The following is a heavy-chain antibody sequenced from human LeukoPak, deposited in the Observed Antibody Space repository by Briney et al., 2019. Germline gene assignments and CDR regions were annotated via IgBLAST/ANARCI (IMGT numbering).Heavy chain of an antibody. J-gene: IGHJ4*02. D-gene: IGHD2-15*01. V-gene: IGHV4-59*01. Sequence: SETLSLTCTVSGGSISSYYWSWIRQPPGKGLEWIGYTFYSGNTNYDPTLKSRATISVDTSKNQVSLKLSCVTAADTAVYYCARERYCSGCSCYWGGRYFDYWGQGTLVTVSS. CDR1: GGSISSYY. CDR2: TFYSGNT. CDR3: ARERYCSGCSCYWGGRYFDY.